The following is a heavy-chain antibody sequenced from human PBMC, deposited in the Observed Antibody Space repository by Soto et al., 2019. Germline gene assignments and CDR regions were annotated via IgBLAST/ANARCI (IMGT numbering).Heavy chain of an antibody. J-gene: IGHJ4*02. D-gene: IGHD2-15*01. CDR2: ITGSSSAI. CDR3: ARGYCNGGSCYPGIY. V-gene: IGHV3-48*02. CDR1: GFTFNSYS. Sequence: EVHLVESGGGSVQPGGSLRLSCAASGFTFNSYSMHWVRQAPGKGVEWVSYITGSSSAIYYADSVKGRFTISRDNAKNSLSLQMNSLRDEDTAVYYCARGYCNGGSCYPGIYWGQGTLVSVAA.